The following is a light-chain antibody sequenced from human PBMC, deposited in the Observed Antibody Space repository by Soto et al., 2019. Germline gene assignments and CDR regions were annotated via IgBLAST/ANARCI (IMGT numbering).Light chain of an antibody. J-gene: IGKJ1*01. V-gene: IGKV1-5*01. CDR1: QSTSNW. CDR3: QQYNSYS. Sequence: DIQMTQSPSTLPVSFGDRVTITCRASQSTSNWLAWYQKKPGTAPKLLIYHASTLESGVPSRFSGSGSGTEFTLTISSLQPDDFATYYCQQYNSYSFGQGTKVDIK. CDR2: HAS.